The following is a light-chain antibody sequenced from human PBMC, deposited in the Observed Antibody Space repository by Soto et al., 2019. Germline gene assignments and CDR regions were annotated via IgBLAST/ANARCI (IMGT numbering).Light chain of an antibody. J-gene: IGLJ3*02. CDR3: TSYTNRGGLWV. CDR1: SSDVGSYNL. V-gene: IGLV2-14*02. CDR2: EGS. Sequence: QSALTQPASVSGSPGQSITISCTGTSSDVGSYNLVSWYQQHPGKAPKLMIYEGSKRPSGVSNRFSGSKSGNTASLTISGLQAEDEADYYCTSYTNRGGLWVFGGGTKVTVL.